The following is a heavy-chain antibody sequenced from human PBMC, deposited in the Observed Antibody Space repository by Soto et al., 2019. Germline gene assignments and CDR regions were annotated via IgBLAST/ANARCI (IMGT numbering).Heavy chain of an antibody. J-gene: IGHJ6*02. CDR1: GGSFSGYY. V-gene: IGHV4-34*01. Sequence: KSSETRSLTCAVYGGSFSGYYWSWIRQPPGKGLEWIGEINHSGSTNYNPSLKSRVTISGDTSKNQFSLKLSSVTAADTAVYYCARGSTLYGLDVWGQGTTVTVSS. CDR2: INHSGST. CDR3: ARGSTLYGLDV.